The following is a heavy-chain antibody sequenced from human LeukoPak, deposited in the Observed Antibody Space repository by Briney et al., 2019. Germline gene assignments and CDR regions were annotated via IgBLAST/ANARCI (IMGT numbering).Heavy chain of an antibody. CDR2: IYHSGSA. CDR3: ARAKDSSGYYSLYYFDN. D-gene: IGHD3-22*01. CDR1: GGSISSGPYS. V-gene: IGHV4-30-4*07. J-gene: IGHJ4*02. Sequence: SETLSLTCTVSGGSISSGPYSWAWIRQPLGKGLEWIGYIYHSGSASYNPSLMSRLTMSVDTSKNQFSLKLSSVTAADTAVYYCARAKDSSGYYSLYYFDNWGQGTLVTVSS.